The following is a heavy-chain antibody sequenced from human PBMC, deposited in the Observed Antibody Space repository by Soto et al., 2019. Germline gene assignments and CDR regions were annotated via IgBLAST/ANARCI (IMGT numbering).Heavy chain of an antibody. Sequence: GGSLRLSCAASGFTFSSFAMNWVRQVPGKGLEWVSAMTGNGGSAYYTDSVKGRFTISRDNSKNTLYLQMNSLRAEDTALYYCTKDAHSTGYFYDYWGPGTLVTVSS. J-gene: IGHJ4*02. D-gene: IGHD3-22*01. V-gene: IGHV3-23*01. CDR3: TKDAHSTGYFYDY. CDR1: GFTFSSFA. CDR2: MTGNGGSA.